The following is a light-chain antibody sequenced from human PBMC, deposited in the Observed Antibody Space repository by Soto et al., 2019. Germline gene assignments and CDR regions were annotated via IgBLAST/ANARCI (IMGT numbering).Light chain of an antibody. V-gene: IGLV8-61*01. J-gene: IGLJ1*01. Sequence: QAVVTQEPSFSVSPGGTVTLTCGLSSDSVSTSYYPSWYQQTPGQAPRTLIYSTNTRSSGVPDRFSGSILGNKAALTITGAQADDESDYYCVLYMGSGISVFGTGTKLTVL. CDR1: SDSVSTSYY. CDR3: VLYMGSGISV. CDR2: STN.